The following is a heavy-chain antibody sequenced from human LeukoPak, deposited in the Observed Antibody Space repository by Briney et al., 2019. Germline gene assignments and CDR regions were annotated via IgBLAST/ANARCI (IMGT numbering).Heavy chain of an antibody. D-gene: IGHD5-18*01. CDR3: ARGGLRGYSYGFSV. CDR2: INHSGST. V-gene: IGHV4-34*01. CDR1: GGSISSGGYS. Sequence: SETLSLTCAVSGGSISSGGYSWSWIRQPPGKGLEWIGEINHSGSTNYNPSLKSRVTISVDTSKNQFSLKLSSVTAADTAVYYCARGGLRGYSYGFSVWGQGTLVTVSS. J-gene: IGHJ4*02.